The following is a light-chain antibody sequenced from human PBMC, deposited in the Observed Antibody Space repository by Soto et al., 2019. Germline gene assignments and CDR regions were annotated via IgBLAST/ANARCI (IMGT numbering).Light chain of an antibody. Sequence: QSALTQPASVSGSPGQSITISCTGSSTDVGGYTYVSWYQQFPGKPPKLMIYEVSNRPSGVSNRFSGSKSGNTASLTISGLQAEDEADYYCSSYTSGSTLVFGGGPKLTVL. CDR2: EVS. CDR1: STDVGGYTY. CDR3: SSYTSGSTLV. V-gene: IGLV2-14*03. J-gene: IGLJ3*02.